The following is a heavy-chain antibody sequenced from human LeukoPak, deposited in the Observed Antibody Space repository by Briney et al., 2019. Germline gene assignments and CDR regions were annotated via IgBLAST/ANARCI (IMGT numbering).Heavy chain of an antibody. CDR3: SRVTYWGIVAY. Sequence: GGSLRLSCAASGFTFSGSAMHWARQASGKGLEWVGRIRSKANSYATAYAASVKGRFTISRDNTKNSLYLQLSSLRAEDTAVYYCSRVTYWGIVAYWGQGTLVTVSS. J-gene: IGHJ4*02. CDR2: IRSKANSYAT. D-gene: IGHD1-26*01. CDR1: GFTFSGSA. V-gene: IGHV3-73*01.